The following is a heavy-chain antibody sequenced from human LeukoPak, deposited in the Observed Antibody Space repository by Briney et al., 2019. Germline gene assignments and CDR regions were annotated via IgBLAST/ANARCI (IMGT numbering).Heavy chain of an antibody. Sequence: SGTLSLTCAVSGGSISSGDYYWSWIRQPPGKGLEWIGYIYYSGSTYYNPSLKSRVTISVDTSKNQFSLKLSSVTAADTAVYYCARVYYDFWSGYYPDWFDPWGQGTLVTVSS. V-gene: IGHV4-30-4*01. J-gene: IGHJ5*02. D-gene: IGHD3-3*01. CDR2: IYYSGST. CDR1: GGSISSGDYY. CDR3: ARVYYDFWSGYYPDWFDP.